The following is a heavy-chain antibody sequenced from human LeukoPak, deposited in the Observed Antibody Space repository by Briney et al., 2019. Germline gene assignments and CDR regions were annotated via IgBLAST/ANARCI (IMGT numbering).Heavy chain of an antibody. D-gene: IGHD6-13*01. Sequence: GGSQRLSCVASGFTFSSYAMHWVRQAPGKGLEWVAFIRYDGSNIYSADSVKGRFTISRDNSKNTLYLQMNSLRTEDTAVYYCAKDMYSSSWLIDYWGQGTLVTVSS. CDR1: GFTFSSYA. CDR2: IRYDGSNI. J-gene: IGHJ4*02. V-gene: IGHV3-30*02. CDR3: AKDMYSSSWLIDY.